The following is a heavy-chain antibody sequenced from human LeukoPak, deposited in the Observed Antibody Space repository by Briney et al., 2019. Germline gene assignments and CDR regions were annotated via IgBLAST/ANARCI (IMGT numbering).Heavy chain of an antibody. CDR3: ARSGSYPQFYPFDY. CDR2: INPNSGGT. J-gene: IGHJ4*02. Sequence: GASVKVSCKASGYTFTGYYMHWVRQAPGQGLEWMGWINPNSGGTNYAQKFQGRVTMTRDTSISTAYMELRRLRSDDTAVYYCARSGSYPQFYPFDYWGQGTLVTVSS. V-gene: IGHV1-2*02. CDR1: GYTFTGYY. D-gene: IGHD1-26*01.